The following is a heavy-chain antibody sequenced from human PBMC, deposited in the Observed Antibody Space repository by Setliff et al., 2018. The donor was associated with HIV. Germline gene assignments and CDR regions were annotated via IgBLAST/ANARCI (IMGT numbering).Heavy chain of an antibody. V-gene: IGHV1-8*02. D-gene: IGHD6-6*01. CDR2: MNPNSGNT. Sequence: ASVKVSCKASGYAFTSYHINWVRQATGQGLEWMGWMNPNSGNTGYAQNFQGRVTLTRDTSTSTVYMELSRLKSEDTAVYYCARDRERGQYSRSAVGGYYYYYMDVWGKGTTVTVSS. CDR3: ARDRERGQYSRSAVGGYYYYYMDV. CDR1: GYAFTSYH. J-gene: IGHJ6*03.